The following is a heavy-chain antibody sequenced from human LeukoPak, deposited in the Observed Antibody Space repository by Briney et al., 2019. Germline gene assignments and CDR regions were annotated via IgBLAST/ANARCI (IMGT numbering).Heavy chain of an antibody. D-gene: IGHD5-18*01. CDR2: IYYSGST. J-gene: IGHJ4*02. CDR1: GGSISSGGYY. V-gene: IGHV4-31*03. CDR3: ARDSGYSYGPFDY. Sequence: SQTLSLTCTVSGGSISSGGYYWRWIRQHPGKGLEWIGYIYYSGSTYYNPSLKSRVTISVDTSKNQFSLKLSSVTAADTAVYYCARDSGYSYGPFDYWGQGTLVTVSS.